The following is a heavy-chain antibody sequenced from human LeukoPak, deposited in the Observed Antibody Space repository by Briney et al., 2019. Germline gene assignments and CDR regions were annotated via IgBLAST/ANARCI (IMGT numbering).Heavy chain of an antibody. V-gene: IGHV3-64*01. CDR3: ARDFRYYVSSGYLY. CDR2: ISSNGGST. CDR1: GFTFSSYA. Sequence: GGSLRLSCAASGFTFSSYAMRWVRQAPGKGLEYVSAISSNGGSTYYANYVKGRFTISRDNSKNTLYLQMGSLRAEDMAVCYCARDFRYYVSSGYLYWGQETLVTVSS. J-gene: IGHJ4*02. D-gene: IGHD3-22*01.